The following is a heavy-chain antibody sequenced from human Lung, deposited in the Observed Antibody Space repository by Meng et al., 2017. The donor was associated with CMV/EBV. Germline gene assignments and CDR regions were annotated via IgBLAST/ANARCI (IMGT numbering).Heavy chain of an antibody. CDR1: GASISSSDYY. CDR3: VRSVGFCSSTDCYWDPTVYYYYGMDV. CDR2: FYYAGTP. Sequence: GSLRLSCTVSGASISSSDYYWGWIRQPPGKGLEWIWPFYYAGTPYYNLSLRSRLTISRDTSKNEFSLKLTSVTAADTAVYYCVRSVGFCSSTDCYWDPTVYYYYGMDVWGQRTTVTVSS. D-gene: IGHD2-2*01. V-gene: IGHV4-39*07. J-gene: IGHJ6*02.